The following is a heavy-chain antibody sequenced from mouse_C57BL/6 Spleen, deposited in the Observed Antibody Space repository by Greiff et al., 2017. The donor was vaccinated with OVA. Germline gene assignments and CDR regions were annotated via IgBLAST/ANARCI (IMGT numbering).Heavy chain of an antibody. V-gene: IGHV3-6*01. CDR1: GYSITSGYY. D-gene: IGHD2-2*01. Sequence: EVKLQESGPGLVKPSQSLSLTCSVTGYSITSGYYWNWIRQFPGNKLEWMGYISYDGSNNYNPSLKNRISITRDTSKNQFFLKLNSVTTEDTATYYGAREGGLRAYYFDYWGQGTTLTVSS. CDR3: AREGGLRAYYFDY. J-gene: IGHJ2*01. CDR2: ISYDGSN.